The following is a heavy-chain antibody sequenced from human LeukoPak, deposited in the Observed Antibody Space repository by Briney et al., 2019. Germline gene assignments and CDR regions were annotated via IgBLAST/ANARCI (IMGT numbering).Heavy chain of an antibody. J-gene: IGHJ6*02. CDR3: ARAEKYSGSYSYYYYGMDV. CDR1: GFTFSSYA. CDR2: ISYDGSNK. Sequence: GGSLRLSCAASGFTFSSYALHWVRQAPGKGLEWVAVISYDGSNKYYADSVKGRFTISRDNSKNTLYLQMNSLRAEDTAVYYCARAEKYSGSYSYYYYGMDVWGQGTTVTVSS. V-gene: IGHV3-30-3*01. D-gene: IGHD1-26*01.